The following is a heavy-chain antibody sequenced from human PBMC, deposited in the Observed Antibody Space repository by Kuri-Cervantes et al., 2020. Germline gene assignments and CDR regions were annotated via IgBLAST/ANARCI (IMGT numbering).Heavy chain of an antibody. J-gene: IGHJ5*02. CDR2: IHYRGNT. Sequence: SETLSLTCTVSGGPISGYYWTWIRQSPGKGLEWIGYIHYRGNTNYNPSLKSRVTISVDTSKNQFSLKVTSVTAADTAVYYCARVGERGWFDPWGQGTLVTVSS. CDR1: GGPISGYY. CDR3: ARVGERGWFDP. V-gene: IGHV4-59*01. D-gene: IGHD1-1*01.